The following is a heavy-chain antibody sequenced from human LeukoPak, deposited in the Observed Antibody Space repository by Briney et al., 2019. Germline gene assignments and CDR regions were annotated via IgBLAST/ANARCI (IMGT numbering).Heavy chain of an antibody. D-gene: IGHD2-21*01. CDR2: ISSSGTTM. CDR3: ARDYSVPGDGLDP. CDR1: GFTISSYE. Sequence: GGSLRLSCEASGFTISSYEMSWVRQAPGQGLEWVSYISSSGTTMFYSDSVKGRFTISRDSAKNSLYLQMSSLRVEDTAIYYCARDYSVPGDGLDPWGQGTLVTVSS. V-gene: IGHV3-48*03. J-gene: IGHJ5*02.